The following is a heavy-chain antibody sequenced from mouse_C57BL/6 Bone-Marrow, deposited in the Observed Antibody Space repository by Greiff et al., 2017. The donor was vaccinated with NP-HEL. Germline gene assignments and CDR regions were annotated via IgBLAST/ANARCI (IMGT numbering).Heavy chain of an antibody. D-gene: IGHD2-1*01. CDR3: AREGNLL. J-gene: IGHJ4*01. CDR2: IYPGDGDT. V-gene: IGHV1-82*01. CDR1: GYAFSSSW. Sequence: VQLQQSGPELVKPGASVKISCKASGYAFSSSWMNWVKQRPGKGLEWIGRIYPGDGDTNYNGKFKGKATLTADKSSSTAYMQLSSLTSEDSAVYFCAREGNLLWGQGTSVTVSS.